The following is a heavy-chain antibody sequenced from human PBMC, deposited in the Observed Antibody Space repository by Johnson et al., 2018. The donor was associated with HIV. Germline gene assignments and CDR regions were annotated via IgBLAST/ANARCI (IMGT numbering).Heavy chain of an antibody. J-gene: IGHJ3*02. Sequence: VQLVESGGGVVQPGRSLRLSCAASGFTFDDYGMSWVRQAPGKGLEWVSGISWNSGSIGYADSVKGRFTISRDNAKNSLYLQMNSLRAEDTAVYYCASTGSGSDDAFDIWGQGTMVTVSS. CDR1: GFTFDDYG. V-gene: IGHV3-20*04. CDR3: ASTGSGSDDAFDI. D-gene: IGHD3-10*01. CDR2: ISWNSGSI.